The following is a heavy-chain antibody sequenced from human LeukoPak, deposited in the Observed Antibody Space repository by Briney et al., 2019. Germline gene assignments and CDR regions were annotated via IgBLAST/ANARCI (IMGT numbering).Heavy chain of an antibody. CDR3: ALRYNYDYRYAYDI. D-gene: IGHD5-18*01. J-gene: IGHJ3*02. Sequence: PGGSLRLSCAASGFTFSSYVMSWVRQAPGKGLEWVSGISGSGGSTYYSDSVKGRLTISRDNSKNTLYLQMNSLRAEDTAVYYCALRYNYDYRYAYDIWGQGTMVTVSS. V-gene: IGHV3-23*01. CDR1: GFTFSSYV. CDR2: ISGSGGST.